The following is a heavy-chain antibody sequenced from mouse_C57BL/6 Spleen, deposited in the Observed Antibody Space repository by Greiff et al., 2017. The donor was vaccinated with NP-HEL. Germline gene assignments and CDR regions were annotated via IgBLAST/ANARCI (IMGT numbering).Heavy chain of an antibody. Sequence: QVQLQQPGAELVKPGASVKLSCKASGYTFTSYWMHWVKQRPGRGLEWIGRIDPNSGGTRYNEKFKSKATLTVDNPSSTAYMQLRSLTSEDSAVYDCARGAALSNWVAWFAYWGQGTLVTVSA. V-gene: IGHV1-72*01. CDR1: GYTFTSYW. CDR3: ARGAALSNWVAWFAY. J-gene: IGHJ3*01. CDR2: IDPNSGGT. D-gene: IGHD4-1*01.